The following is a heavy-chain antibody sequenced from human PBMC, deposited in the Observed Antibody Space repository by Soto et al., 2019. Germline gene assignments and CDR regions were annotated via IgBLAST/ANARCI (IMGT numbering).Heavy chain of an antibody. CDR1: GFTFSSYS. CDR3: ASQLWDTAMPQGMFYHYGMDV. J-gene: IGHJ6*02. D-gene: IGHD5-18*01. Sequence: EVQLVESGGGLVKPGGSLRLSCAASGFTFSSYSMNWVRQAPGKGLEWVSSISSSSSYIYYADSVKGRFTISRDNAKNSLYLQMNSLRAEDTAVYYCASQLWDTAMPQGMFYHYGMDVWGQGTTVTVSS. V-gene: IGHV3-21*01. CDR2: ISSSSSYI.